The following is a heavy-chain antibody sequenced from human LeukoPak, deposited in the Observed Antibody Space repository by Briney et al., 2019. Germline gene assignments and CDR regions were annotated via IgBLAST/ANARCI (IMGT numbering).Heavy chain of an antibody. V-gene: IGHV3-30*03. J-gene: IGHJ3*01. CDR3: TTGPS. CDR2: ISYDGTNK. CDR1: GFTFSSYV. Sequence: PGGSLRLSCAASGFTFSSYVMHWVRQAPGKGLEWVAMISYDGTNKYYADSVRGRFTISRDNSKNTLYLQMNSLKTEDTAVYYCTTGPSWGQGTMVTVSS.